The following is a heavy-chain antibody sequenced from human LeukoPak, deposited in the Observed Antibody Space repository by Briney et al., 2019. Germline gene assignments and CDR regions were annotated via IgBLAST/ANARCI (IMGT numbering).Heavy chain of an antibody. D-gene: IGHD3-3*01. CDR1: GFTFSNYW. J-gene: IGHJ3*02. CDR3: ARSEEYDFWSGRYKNAFDI. Sequence: GGSLRLSRVASGFTFSNYWMSWVRQAPGKGLEWVANIKQDGSEKYYVDSVEGRFTISRDKANNSLYLQMNSLRAEDTAVYYCARSEEYDFWSGRYKNAFDIWGQGTMVTVSS. V-gene: IGHV3-7*01. CDR2: IKQDGSEK.